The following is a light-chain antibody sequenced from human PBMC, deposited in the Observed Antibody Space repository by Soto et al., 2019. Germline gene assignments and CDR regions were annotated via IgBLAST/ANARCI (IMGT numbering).Light chain of an antibody. J-gene: IGKJ1*01. CDR3: QQYNNWPPGT. V-gene: IGKV3-15*01. CDR1: QSISSN. Sequence: EVVMMQSPATLSVSPGESATLSCRASQSISSNLAWFQQRPGQAPRLLIYGASTRATGIPARFSGSGSGTEFTLTISSLQSEDFAVYYCQQYNNWPPGTFGQGTKVEIK. CDR2: GAS.